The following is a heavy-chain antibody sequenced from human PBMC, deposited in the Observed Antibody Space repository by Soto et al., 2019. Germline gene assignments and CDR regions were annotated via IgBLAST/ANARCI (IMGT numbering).Heavy chain of an antibody. D-gene: IGHD6-19*01. CDR2: ISFSGNT. J-gene: IGHJ4*02. CDR1: GGSISSSPYY. V-gene: IGHV4-39*01. Sequence: QLQVQESGPGLVKPSETLSLTCSVSGGSISSSPYYWGWIRQPPGKGLEWIARISFSGNTDYNPSLKSRVTISADTSKNQFSLTLSSVTAADTAVYYCARLTVVGRVGDCWGRGTLVTVSS. CDR3: ARLTVVGRVGDC.